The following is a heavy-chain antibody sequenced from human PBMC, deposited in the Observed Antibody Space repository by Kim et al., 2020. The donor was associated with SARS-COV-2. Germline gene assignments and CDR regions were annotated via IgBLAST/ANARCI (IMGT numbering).Heavy chain of an antibody. CDR3: AKDWYSGYYYYYYGMDV. D-gene: IGHD5-12*01. J-gene: IGHJ6*02. Sequence: GGSLRLSCAASGFTFSSYGMHWVRQAPGKGLEWVAVISYDGSNKYYADSVKGRFTISRDNSKNTLYLQMNSLRAEDTAVYYCAKDWYSGYYYYYYGMDVWGQGTTVTVSS. CDR2: ISYDGSNK. CDR1: GFTFSSYG. V-gene: IGHV3-30*18.